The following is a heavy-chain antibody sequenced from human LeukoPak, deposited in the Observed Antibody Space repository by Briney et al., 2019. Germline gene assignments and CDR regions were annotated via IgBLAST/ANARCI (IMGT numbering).Heavy chain of an antibody. CDR2: ISYDGSNK. Sequence: GGSLGLSCAASGFTFSSYAMHWVRQAPGKGLEWVAVISYDGSNKYYADSVKGRFTISRDNSKNTLYLQMNSLRAEDTAVYYCARDSSSWSLPDYWGQGTLVTVSS. V-gene: IGHV3-30*04. CDR1: GFTFSSYA. D-gene: IGHD6-13*01. CDR3: ARDSSSWSLPDY. J-gene: IGHJ4*02.